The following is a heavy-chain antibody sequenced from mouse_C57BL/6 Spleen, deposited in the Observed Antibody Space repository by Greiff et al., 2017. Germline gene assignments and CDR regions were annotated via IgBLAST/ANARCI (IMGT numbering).Heavy chain of an antibody. V-gene: IGHV3-1*01. CDR2: ISYSGST. Sequence: EVKLQESGPGMVKPSQSLSLTCTVTGYSITSGYDWHWIRHFPGNKLEWMGYISYSGSTNYNPSLKSRISITHDTSKNHFFLKLNSVTTEDTATYYWARVPYYYGSSHWYFDVWGTGTTVTVSS. J-gene: IGHJ1*03. CDR1: GYSITSGYD. CDR3: ARVPYYYGSSHWYFDV. D-gene: IGHD1-1*01.